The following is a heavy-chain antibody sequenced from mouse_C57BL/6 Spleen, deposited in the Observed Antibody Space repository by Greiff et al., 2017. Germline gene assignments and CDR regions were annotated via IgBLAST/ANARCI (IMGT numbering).Heavy chain of an antibody. V-gene: IGHV1-69*01. J-gene: IGHJ1*03. CDR1: GYTFTSYW. CDR3: ASGYYGSSSSYWYFDV. CDR2: IDPSDSYT. D-gene: IGHD1-1*01. Sequence: QVQLQQPGAELVMPGASVKLSCKASGYTFTSYWMHWVKQRPGQGLEWIGEIDPSDSYTNYNQKFKGKSTLTVDKSSSTAYMQLSSLTSEDSAVYYCASGYYGSSSSYWYFDVWGTGTTVTVSS.